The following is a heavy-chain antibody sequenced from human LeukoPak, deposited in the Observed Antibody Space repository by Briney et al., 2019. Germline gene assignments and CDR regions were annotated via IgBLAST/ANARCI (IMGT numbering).Heavy chain of an antibody. CDR3: AWGYSYDTLDY. J-gene: IGHJ4*02. Sequence: ASVKVSCKASGYTFTSYDINWVRQATGQGLEWMGWMNPNSGNTGYAQKFQGRVTITTDESTSTAYMELSSLRSEDTAVYYCAWGYSYDTLDYWGQGTLVTVSS. V-gene: IGHV1-8*01. CDR1: GYTFTSYD. CDR2: MNPNSGNT. D-gene: IGHD5-18*01.